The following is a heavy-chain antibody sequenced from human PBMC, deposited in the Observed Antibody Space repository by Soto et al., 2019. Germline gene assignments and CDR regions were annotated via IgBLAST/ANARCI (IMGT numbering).Heavy chain of an antibody. CDR3: ARSRGQILRYFDGLDP. CDR2: INHSGST. Sequence: QVQLQQWGAGLLKPSETLSLTCAVYGGSFSGYYWSWIRQPPGKGLEWIGEINHSGSTNYNPSLKRRVTISVDTSKNQFSLKLSSVTAADTAVYYCARSRGQILRYFDGLDPWGQGTLVTVAS. J-gene: IGHJ5*02. V-gene: IGHV4-34*01. D-gene: IGHD3-9*01. CDR1: GGSFSGYY.